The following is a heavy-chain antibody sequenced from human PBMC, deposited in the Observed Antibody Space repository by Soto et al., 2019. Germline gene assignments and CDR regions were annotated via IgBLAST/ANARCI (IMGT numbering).Heavy chain of an antibody. Sequence: QVQLVQSGAEVKKPGSSVKVSCKASGGTFGSYAISWVRQAPGQGLEWMGGIIPIFGTTNYAQKFQGRVTITADESTSEAYRERSSLRSEDTAMYYCARVVTVVKSFHYWYFDLWGRGTLVTVSS. CDR1: GGTFGSYA. J-gene: IGHJ2*01. CDR2: IIPIFGTT. CDR3: ARVVTVVKSFHYWYFDL. V-gene: IGHV1-69*12. D-gene: IGHD2-15*01.